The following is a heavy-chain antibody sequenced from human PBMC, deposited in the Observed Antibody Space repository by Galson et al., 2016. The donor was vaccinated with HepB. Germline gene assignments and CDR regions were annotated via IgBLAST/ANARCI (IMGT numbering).Heavy chain of an antibody. CDR2: ISGYNGNK. CDR3: ARDHPTILYFGDNEAYFDY. CDR1: GYTFTSYG. J-gene: IGHJ4*02. D-gene: IGHD3-10*01. Sequence: SVKVSCKASGYTFTSYGISWVRQAPGQGLEWMGWISGYNGNKIYERKLQGRITLTTDTSTGTAYLELRSLTSDDTAVYYCARDHPTILYFGDNEAYFDYWGQGTLVTVSS. V-gene: IGHV1-18*01.